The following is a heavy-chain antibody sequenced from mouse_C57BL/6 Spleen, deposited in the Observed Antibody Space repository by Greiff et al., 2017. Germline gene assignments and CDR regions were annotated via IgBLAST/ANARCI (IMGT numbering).Heavy chain of an antibody. Sequence: VKLMESGAELVRPGTSVKVSCKASGYAFTNYLIEWVKQRPGQGLEWIGVINPGSGGTNYNEKFKGKATLTADKSSSTAYMQLSSLTSEDSAVYFCARWGYDGYAMDYWGQGTSVTVSS. J-gene: IGHJ4*01. CDR3: ARWGYDGYAMDY. CDR2: INPGSGGT. D-gene: IGHD2-14*01. V-gene: IGHV1-54*01. CDR1: GYAFTNYL.